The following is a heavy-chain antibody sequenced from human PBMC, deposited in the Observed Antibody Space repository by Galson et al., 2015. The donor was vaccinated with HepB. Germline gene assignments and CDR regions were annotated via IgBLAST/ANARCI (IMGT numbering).Heavy chain of an antibody. D-gene: IGHD2-15*01. J-gene: IGHJ4*02. CDR1: GFTFSSYS. CDR2: ISSSSSYI. V-gene: IGHV3-21*01. Sequence: SLRLSCAASGFTFSSYSMNWVRQAPGKGLEWVSSISSSSSYIYYADSAKGRFTISRDNAKNSLYLQMNSLRAEDTAVYYCERGGWELPFDYWGQGTLVTVSS. CDR3: ERGGWELPFDY.